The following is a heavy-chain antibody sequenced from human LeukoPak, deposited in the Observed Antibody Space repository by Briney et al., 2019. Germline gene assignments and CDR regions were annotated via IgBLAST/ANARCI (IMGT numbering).Heavy chain of an antibody. CDR3: ARGTSWYYFDY. CDR2: INHSGST. V-gene: IGHV4-34*01. D-gene: IGHD6-13*01. CDR1: GGSFSGYY. Sequence: SETLSLTCAVYGGSFSGYYWSWIRQPPGKGLEWIGEINHSGSTNYNPSLKSRVIISVDTSKNQFSLKLSSVTAADTAVYYCARGTSWYYFDYWGQGTLVTVSS. J-gene: IGHJ4*02.